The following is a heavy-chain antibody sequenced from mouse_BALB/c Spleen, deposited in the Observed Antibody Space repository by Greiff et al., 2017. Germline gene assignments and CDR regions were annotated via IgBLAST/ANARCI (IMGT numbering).Heavy chain of an antibody. CDR2: IYPGNSDT. Sequence: VQLQQSGTVLARPGASVKMSCKASGYSFTSYWMHWVKQRPGQGLEWIGAIYPGNSDTSYNQKFKGKAKLTAVTSASTAYMQLSSLTSEDSAVYYCARGDYEGDMDYWGQGTSVTVSS. D-gene: IGHD2-4*01. CDR3: ARGDYEGDMDY. CDR1: GYSFTSYW. V-gene: IGHV1-5*01. J-gene: IGHJ4*01.